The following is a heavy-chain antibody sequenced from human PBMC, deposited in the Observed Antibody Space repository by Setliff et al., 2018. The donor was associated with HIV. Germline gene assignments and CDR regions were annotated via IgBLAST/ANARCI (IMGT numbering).Heavy chain of an antibody. CDR2: IYWDDDK. Sequence: SGPTLVKPTQTLTLTCTFSGFSLSTSGVGVGWIRQPPGKAPEWLALIYWDDDKRYSPSLKSRLTITKDTSKNQVVLTMTNMDPVDTATYYCAHISRVAYVNIKYYFDYWGQGTLVTVSS. J-gene: IGHJ4*02. CDR1: GFSLSTSGVG. D-gene: IGHD2-2*01. CDR3: AHISRVAYVNIKYYFDY. V-gene: IGHV2-5*02.